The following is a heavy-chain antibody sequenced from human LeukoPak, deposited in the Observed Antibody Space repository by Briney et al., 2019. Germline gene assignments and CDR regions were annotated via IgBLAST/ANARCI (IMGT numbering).Heavy chain of an antibody. CDR1: GFTVSSNY. J-gene: IGHJ4*02. V-gene: IGHV3-53*01. CDR2: IYSGGST. Sequence: GGSLRLSCAASGFTVSSNYMSWVRQAPGKGLEWVSVIYSGGSTYYADSVKGRFTISRDNSKNTLYLQMNSLRAEDTAVYYCAKGEYDSSGSYQDYWGQGTLVTVSS. CDR3: AKGEYDSSGSYQDY. D-gene: IGHD3-22*01.